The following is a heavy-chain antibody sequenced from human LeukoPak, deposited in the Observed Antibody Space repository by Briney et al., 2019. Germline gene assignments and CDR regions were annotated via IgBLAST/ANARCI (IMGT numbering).Heavy chain of an antibody. CDR2: IYYSGST. V-gene: IGHV4-31*03. CDR3: ARNPIYDSSGYYGNYYFDY. Sequence: SETLSFTCTVSGGSISSGGYYWSWIRQHPGKGLEWIGYIYYSGSTYYNPSLKSRVTISVDTSKNQFSLKLSSVTAADTAVYYCARNPIYDSSGYYGNYYFDYWGQGTLVTVSS. D-gene: IGHD3-22*01. CDR1: GGSISSGGYY. J-gene: IGHJ4*02.